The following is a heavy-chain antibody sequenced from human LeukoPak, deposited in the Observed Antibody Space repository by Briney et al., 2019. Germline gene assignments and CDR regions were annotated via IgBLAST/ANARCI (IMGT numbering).Heavy chain of an antibody. D-gene: IGHD1-26*01. Sequence: ASVKVSCKTSGYTFTNYGIAWVRRAPGQGFEWMGWISAYKGDTKYAQKFQGRVTMTTDTSTATAYMELRSLRSEATAVYSCAKVFLPVGTPNNYFDYWGRGALVTVSS. CDR2: ISAYKGDT. CDR3: AKVFLPVGTPNNYFDY. CDR1: GYTFTNYG. V-gene: IGHV1-18*01. J-gene: IGHJ4*02.